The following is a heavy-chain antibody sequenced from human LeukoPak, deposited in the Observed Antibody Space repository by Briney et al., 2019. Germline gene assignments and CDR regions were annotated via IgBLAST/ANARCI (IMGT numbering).Heavy chain of an antibody. V-gene: IGHV3-7*01. CDR3: ASDSEKSSSFAFDI. CDR2: INLDGSEK. J-gene: IGHJ3*02. D-gene: IGHD6-13*01. Sequence: GGSLRLSCAASGFTFSNYWMAWVRQAPGKGLEWVANINLDGSEKDYVDSLKGRCTISRDDAKNLLYLQVNTLRAEDTAVYYCASDSEKSSSFAFDIWGQGTVVTVSS. CDR1: GFTFSNYW.